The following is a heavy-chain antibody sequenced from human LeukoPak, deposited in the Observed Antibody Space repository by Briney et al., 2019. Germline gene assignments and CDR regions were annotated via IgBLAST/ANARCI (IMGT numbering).Heavy chain of an antibody. CDR1: GGTFSSYA. Sequence: GASVKVSCKASGGTFSSYAISWVRQAPGQGLEWMGGIIPIFGTANYAQKFQGRVTITADESTSTAYMELSSLRSEDTAVYYCATDGYYDSSGYYYFFWGQGTLVTVSS. D-gene: IGHD3-22*01. V-gene: IGHV1-69*13. J-gene: IGHJ4*02. CDR2: IIPIFGTA. CDR3: ATDGYYDSSGYYYFF.